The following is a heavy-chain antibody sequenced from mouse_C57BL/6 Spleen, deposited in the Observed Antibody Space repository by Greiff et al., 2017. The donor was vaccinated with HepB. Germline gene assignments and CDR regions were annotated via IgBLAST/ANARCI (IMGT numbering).Heavy chain of an antibody. CDR2: IYPGSGNT. D-gene: IGHD1-1*01. J-gene: IGHJ2*01. CDR1: GYTFTDYY. V-gene: IGHV1-76*01. Sequence: QVQLQQSGAELVRPGASVKLSCKASGYTFTDYYINWVKQRPGQGLEWIARIYPGSGNTYYNEKFKGKATLTAEKSSSTAYMQLSSLTSEDSAVYFCARRVITTVVGDYFDYWGQGTTLTVSS. CDR3: ARRVITTVVGDYFDY.